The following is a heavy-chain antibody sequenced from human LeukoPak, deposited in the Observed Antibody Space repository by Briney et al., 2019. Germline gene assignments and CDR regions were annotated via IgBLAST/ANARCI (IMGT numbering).Heavy chain of an antibody. CDR3: ASSKPGIAAAGTEDY. Sequence: GGSLRLSCAASGFTFSSYSMNWVRQAPGKGLEWVSSISSSSSYIYYADSVKGRFTISRDNAKNSLYLQMNSLRAEDTAVYYCASSKPGIAAAGTEDYWGQGTLVTVSS. D-gene: IGHD6-13*01. V-gene: IGHV3-21*01. CDR1: GFTFSSYS. J-gene: IGHJ4*02. CDR2: ISSSSSYI.